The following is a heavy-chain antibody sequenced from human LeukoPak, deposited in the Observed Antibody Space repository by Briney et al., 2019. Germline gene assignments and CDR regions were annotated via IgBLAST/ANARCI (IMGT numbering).Heavy chain of an antibody. CDR1: GFTFSSYA. J-gene: IGHJ4*02. Sequence: GGSLRLSCAASGFTFSSYAMSWVGQAPGKGLEGVAAISGSGGSTYYADSVKGRCTISRDKAKNTLYLQMHSLRAEDTAVYYCAKVRARYSYGLGLVDYWGQGTLVTVSS. CDR3: AKVRARYSYGLGLVDY. V-gene: IGHV3-23*01. D-gene: IGHD5-18*01. CDR2: ISGSGGST.